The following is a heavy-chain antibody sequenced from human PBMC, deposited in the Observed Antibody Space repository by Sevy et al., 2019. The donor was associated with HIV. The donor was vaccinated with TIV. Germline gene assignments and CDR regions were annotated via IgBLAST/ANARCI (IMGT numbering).Heavy chain of an antibody. D-gene: IGHD2-21*01. CDR3: ARVAGGESYDYGIDV. Sequence: SETLSLTCTVSGGSITSSGHYWGWIRQSPGKGLEWIGAVYYVGNSYANPSLTSRVTISADTSKNLISLILTSLTGADTAIYYCARVAGGESYDYGIDVWGLGTSVTVSS. CDR1: GGSITSSGHY. J-gene: IGHJ6*02. V-gene: IGHV4-39*02. CDR2: VYYVGNS.